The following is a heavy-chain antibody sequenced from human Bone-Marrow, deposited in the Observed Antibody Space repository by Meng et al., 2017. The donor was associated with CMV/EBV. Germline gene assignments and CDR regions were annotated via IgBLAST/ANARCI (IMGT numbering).Heavy chain of an antibody. CDR3: ASRDGYNDPLDY. Sequence: ASVKVSCKASGYTFTSYGISWVRQAPGQGLEWMGWISAYNGNTNYAQKLQGRVTMTTDTSTSTAYIELRSLRSDDTAVYYCASRDGYNDPLDYWGQGTLVTVSS. D-gene: IGHD5-24*01. J-gene: IGHJ4*02. CDR1: GYTFTSYG. CDR2: ISAYNGNT. V-gene: IGHV1-18*01.